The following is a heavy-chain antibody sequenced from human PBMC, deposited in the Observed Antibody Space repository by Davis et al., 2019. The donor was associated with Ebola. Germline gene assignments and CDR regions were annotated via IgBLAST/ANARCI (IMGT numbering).Heavy chain of an antibody. CDR3: AKSEQQMVSDY. J-gene: IGHJ4*02. CDR2: ISYDGSNK. D-gene: IGHD6-13*01. CDR1: GFTFSSYG. V-gene: IGHV3-30*18. Sequence: GESLKISCAASGFTFSSYGMHWVRQAPGKGLEWVAVISYDGSNKYYADSVKGRFTISRDNSKNTLYLQMNSLRAEDTAVYYCAKSEQQMVSDYWGQGTLVTVSS.